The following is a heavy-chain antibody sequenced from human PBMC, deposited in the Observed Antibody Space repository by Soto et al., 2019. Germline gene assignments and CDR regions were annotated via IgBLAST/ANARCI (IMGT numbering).Heavy chain of an antibody. Sequence: SETLSLTCTVSGGSISSYYWSWIRQPPGKGLEWIGYIYYSGSTNYNPSLKSRVTISVDTSKNQFSLKLSSVTAADTAVYYCARLARTLDYWGQGTLVTVSS. CDR1: GGSISSYY. CDR3: ARLARTLDY. J-gene: IGHJ4*02. CDR2: IYYSGST. V-gene: IGHV4-59*08.